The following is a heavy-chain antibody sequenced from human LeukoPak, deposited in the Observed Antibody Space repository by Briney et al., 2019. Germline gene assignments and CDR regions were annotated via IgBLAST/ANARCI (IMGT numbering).Heavy chain of an antibody. D-gene: IGHD3-22*01. CDR2: IYYSGST. CDR1: GGSISSYY. J-gene: IGHJ6*01. Sequence: SETLSLTCTVSGGSISSYYWSWIRQPPGKGLEWIGYIYYSGSTNYNPSLKSRVTISVDTSKNQFSLKLSAVTAAETAVYYYARVLVVDGPENYYYRSMDVLLKGATVSDPS. V-gene: IGHV4-59*01. CDR3: ARVLVVDGPENYYYRSMDV.